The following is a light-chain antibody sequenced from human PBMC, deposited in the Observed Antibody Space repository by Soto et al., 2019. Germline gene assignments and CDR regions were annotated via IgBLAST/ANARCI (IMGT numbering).Light chain of an antibody. CDR3: QQYNSYWT. CDR1: QAVPNN. CDR2: EES. Sequence: DIHLTQSPSFLSASVGDRVTITCRPSQAVPNNMAWYQQKPGKPPKLLIYEESTLHSGVPSRFSGRKSGTQFTLTIDSLQPEDFATYYCQQYNSYWTFGQGTKVDVK. V-gene: IGKV1-9*01. J-gene: IGKJ1*01.